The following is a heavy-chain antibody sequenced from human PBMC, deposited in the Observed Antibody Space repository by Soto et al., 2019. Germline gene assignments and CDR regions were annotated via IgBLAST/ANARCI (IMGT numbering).Heavy chain of an antibody. CDR3: AKDEGVGGTLGLFDY. J-gene: IGHJ4*02. V-gene: IGHV3-30*18. CDR2: MSSDGSKI. CDR1: GFDFTYYA. D-gene: IGHD1-26*01. Sequence: QVQLVESGGGAVQPGESLRLSCVASGFDFTYYAMHWVRQAPGKGLESVAVMSSDGSKIHHTDSVKGRFTISRDNSKNTLYLQMNSLRKEDTAVYFCAKDEGVGGTLGLFDYWVQGPLVSVSS.